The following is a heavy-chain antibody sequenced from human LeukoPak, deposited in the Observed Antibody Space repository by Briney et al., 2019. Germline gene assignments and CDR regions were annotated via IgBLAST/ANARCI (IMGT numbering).Heavy chain of an antibody. D-gene: IGHD3-3*01. CDR1: GGSISSYY. J-gene: IGHJ6*03. Sequence: SGTLSLTCTVSGGSISSYYWSWIRQPPGKGLEWIGYIYYSGSTNYNPSLKSRVTISVDTSKNQFSLKLSSVTAADTAVYYCARAYYDFWSGYSIDYYYYYYMDVWGKGTTVTVSS. CDR2: IYYSGST. CDR3: ARAYYDFWSGYSIDYYYYYYMDV. V-gene: IGHV4-59*01.